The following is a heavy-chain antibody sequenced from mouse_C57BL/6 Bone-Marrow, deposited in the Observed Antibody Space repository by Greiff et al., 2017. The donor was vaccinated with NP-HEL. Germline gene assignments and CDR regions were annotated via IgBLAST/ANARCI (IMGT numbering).Heavy chain of an antibody. V-gene: IGHV1-59*01. D-gene: IGHD2-1*01. CDR2: IDPSDSYT. J-gene: IGHJ2*01. Sequence: QVQLQQPGAELVRPGTSVKLSCKASGYTFTSYWMHWVKQRPGQGLEWIGVIDPSDSYTNYNQKLKGKATLTVDTSSSTAYMQLSSLTSEDSAVYYCARSEYNYGNPLDYWGQGTTLTVSS. CDR1: GYTFTSYW. CDR3: ARSEYNYGNPLDY.